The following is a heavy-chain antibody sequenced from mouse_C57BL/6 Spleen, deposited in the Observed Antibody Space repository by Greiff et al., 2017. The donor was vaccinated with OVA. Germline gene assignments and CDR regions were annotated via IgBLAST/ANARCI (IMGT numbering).Heavy chain of an antibody. CDR1: GFSLTSYG. Sequence: QVQLKESGPGLVQPSQSLSITCTVSGFSLTSYGVHWVRQSPGKGLEWLGVIWSGGSTDYNAAFISRLSISKDNSKSQVFFKMNSLQADDTAIYYCARKGGNYPWYAMDYWGQGTSVTVSS. D-gene: IGHD2-1*01. CDR3: ARKGGNYPWYAMDY. J-gene: IGHJ4*01. CDR2: IWSGGST. V-gene: IGHV2-2*01.